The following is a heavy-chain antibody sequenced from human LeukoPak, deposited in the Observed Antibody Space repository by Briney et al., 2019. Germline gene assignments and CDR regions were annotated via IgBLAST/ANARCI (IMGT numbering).Heavy chain of an antibody. CDR3: AKDTGYSSSYLPDY. Sequence: GGSLRLSCAASGFTFSSYAMSWVRQAQGKGLEWVSAISGSGGSTYYADSVKGRFTISRDNSKNTLYLQMNSLRAEDTAVYYCAKDTGYSSSYLPDYWGQGTLVTVSS. CDR1: GFTFSSYA. D-gene: IGHD6-13*01. J-gene: IGHJ4*02. CDR2: ISGSGGST. V-gene: IGHV3-23*01.